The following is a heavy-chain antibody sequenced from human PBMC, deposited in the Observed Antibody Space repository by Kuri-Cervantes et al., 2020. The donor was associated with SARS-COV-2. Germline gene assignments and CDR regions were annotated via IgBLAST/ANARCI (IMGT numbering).Heavy chain of an antibody. CDR2: IDWDDDK. CDR3: ARIRVEMATIGDYYHYGMDV. V-gene: IGHV2-70*04. CDR1: GFSLSTTGMR. D-gene: IGHD5-24*01. J-gene: IGHJ6*02. Sequence: SGPTLVKPTQTLTLTCTFSGFSLSTTGMRVSWIRQPPGKALEWLARIDWDDDKFYSTSLKTRLTISKDTSKNQVVLTMTNMDPVDTATYYCARIRVEMATIGDYYHYGMDVWGQGTTVTVSS.